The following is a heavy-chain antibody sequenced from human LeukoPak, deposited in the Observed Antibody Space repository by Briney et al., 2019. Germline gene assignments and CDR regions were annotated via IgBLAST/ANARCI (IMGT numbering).Heavy chain of an antibody. CDR2: IYTSGSA. CDR3: ARSGDVAEFDY. V-gene: IGHV4-4*07. J-gene: IGHJ4*02. D-gene: IGHD6-19*01. CDR1: GGSISSYY. Sequence: PSGTLCLTCTVSGGSISSYYWSWIRQPAGKGLEWIGRIYTSGSANYTPSLKSRVTMSVDTSKNQFSLKLCSVTAADTAVYYSARSGDVAEFDYWGQGTLVTVSS.